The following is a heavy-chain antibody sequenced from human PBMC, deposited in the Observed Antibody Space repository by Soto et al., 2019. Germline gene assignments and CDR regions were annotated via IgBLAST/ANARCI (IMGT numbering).Heavy chain of an antibody. CDR1: GGSISSSNW. CDR3: ARRPGYSSGSWWFDP. J-gene: IGHJ5*02. V-gene: IGHV4-4*02. CDR2: IYHSGST. D-gene: IGHD6-19*01. Sequence: PSETLSLTCAVSGGSISSSNWWSWVRQPPGKGLEWIGEIYHSGSTNYNPSLKSRVTISVDKSKNQFPLKLSSVTAADTAVYYCARRPGYSSGSWWFDPWGQGTLVTVSS.